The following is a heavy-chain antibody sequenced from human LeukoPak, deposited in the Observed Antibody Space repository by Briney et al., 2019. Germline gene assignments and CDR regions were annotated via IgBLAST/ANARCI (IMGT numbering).Heavy chain of an antibody. D-gene: IGHD4-23*01. CDR3: ARIGGNFPSLDS. V-gene: IGHV4-4*07. J-gene: IGHJ5*01. CDR2: IYTTGST. Sequence: SETLSLTCTVSGGSINNYYWSWVRQPAGKGLEWIGRIYTTGSTNYNPSLKSRVTMSVDTSKNQFSLKLTSVIAADTAVYYCARIGGNFPSLDSWGQGTLVTVSS. CDR1: GGSINNYY.